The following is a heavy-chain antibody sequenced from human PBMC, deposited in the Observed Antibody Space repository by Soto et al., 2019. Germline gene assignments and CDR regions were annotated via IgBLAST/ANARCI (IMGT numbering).Heavy chain of an antibody. Sequence: ASVKVSCKASGYTFTSYGISCVRQAPGQGLEWMGWISAYNGNTNYAQKLQGRVTMTTDTSTSTAYMELRSLRSDDTAVYYCALQGGGYTTEYYYYGMDVWGRRTTVTVSS. J-gene: IGHJ6*02. D-gene: IGHD1-26*01. CDR3: ALQGGGYTTEYYYYGMDV. V-gene: IGHV1-18*01. CDR2: ISAYNGNT. CDR1: GYTFTSYG.